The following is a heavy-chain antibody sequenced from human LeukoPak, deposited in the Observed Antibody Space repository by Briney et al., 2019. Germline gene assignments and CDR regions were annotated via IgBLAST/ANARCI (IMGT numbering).Heavy chain of an antibody. CDR3: ARDRASFSSSSLGY. J-gene: IGHJ4*02. V-gene: IGHV3-11*01. CDR1: GFTFSDYY. CDR2: ISSSGSTI. Sequence: KPGGSLRLSCAASGFTFSDYYMSWIRQAPGKGLEWGSYISSSGSTIYYADSVKGRFTISRDNAKNSLYLQMNSLRAEDTAVYYCARDRASFSSSSLGYWGQGTLVTVSS. D-gene: IGHD6-6*01.